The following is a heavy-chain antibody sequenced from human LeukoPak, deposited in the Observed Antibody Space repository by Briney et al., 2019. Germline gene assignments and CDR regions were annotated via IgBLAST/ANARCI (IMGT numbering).Heavy chain of an antibody. Sequence: GGSLRLSCAASRFTFTNYSMNWVRQAPGKGLVWVSRINSDGSSTSYADSVKGRFTISRDNAKNTLYLQMNSLRAEDTAVYYCARDHYYDSSGLLDYWGQGTLVTVSS. CDR3: ARDHYYDSSGLLDY. CDR1: RFTFTNYS. D-gene: IGHD3-22*01. V-gene: IGHV3-74*01. J-gene: IGHJ4*02. CDR2: INSDGSST.